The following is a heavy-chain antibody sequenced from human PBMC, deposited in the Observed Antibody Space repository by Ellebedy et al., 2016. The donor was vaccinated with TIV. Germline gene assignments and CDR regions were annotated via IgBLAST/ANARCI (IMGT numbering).Heavy chain of an antibody. CDR3: AKDRCSGGACYSATESYFFDY. CDR1: GFTFSNYG. D-gene: IGHD2-15*01. CDR2: ISYDGINT. Sequence: GESLKISCVASGFTFSNYGMHWVRQAPGKGLEGVAVISYDGINTYYADSVKGRFTISRDNSKNTLFLEMNSLRPEDTAVYFCAKDRCSGGACYSATESYFFDYWGQGNLVTVSS. J-gene: IGHJ4*02. V-gene: IGHV3-30*18.